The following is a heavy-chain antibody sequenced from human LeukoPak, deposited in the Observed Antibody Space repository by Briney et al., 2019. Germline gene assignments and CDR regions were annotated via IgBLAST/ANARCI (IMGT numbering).Heavy chain of an antibody. CDR1: GYTFTDYF. D-gene: IGHD4-17*01. V-gene: IGHV1-18*04. J-gene: IGHJ3*02. CDR2: ISAYNGNT. Sequence: GASVKVSCKASGYTFTDYFMNWVRQAPGQGLEWMGWISAYNGNTNYAQKLQGRVTMTTDTSTSTAYMELRSLRSDDTAVYYCARSGDYVGTDAFDIWGQGTMVTVSS. CDR3: ARSGDYVGTDAFDI.